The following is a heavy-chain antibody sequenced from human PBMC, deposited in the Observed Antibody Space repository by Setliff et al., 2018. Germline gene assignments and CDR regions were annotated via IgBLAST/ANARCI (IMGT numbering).Heavy chain of an antibody. V-gene: IGHV1-69*06. D-gene: IGHD6-6*01. J-gene: IGHJ4*02. CDR1: GGTFSSYA. CDR2: IIPIFGTA. CDR3: ARVSIAARPWRYYFDY. Sequence: SVKVSCKASGGTFSSYAISWVRQAPGQGLEWMGGIIPIFGTAIYAQKFQGRVTMTEDTSTDTAYMELSSLRSEDTAVYYCARVSIAARPWRYYFDYWGQGTLVTVSS.